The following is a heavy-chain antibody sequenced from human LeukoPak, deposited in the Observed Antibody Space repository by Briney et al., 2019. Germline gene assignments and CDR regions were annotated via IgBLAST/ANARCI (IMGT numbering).Heavy chain of an antibody. V-gene: IGHV4-59*01. CDR2: IDSSGTT. D-gene: IGHD1/OR15-1a*01. J-gene: IGHJ4*02. CDR3: ATNSGGTADY. CDR1: GGSISNYY. Sequence: PSETLSLTCTVSGGSISNYYWSWLRQPPGKGLEMIGYIDSSGTTDSNPSLKSRVTISIDTSRNQFSLKLTSVTAADTAVYYCATNSGGTADYWGQGTLVTVSS.